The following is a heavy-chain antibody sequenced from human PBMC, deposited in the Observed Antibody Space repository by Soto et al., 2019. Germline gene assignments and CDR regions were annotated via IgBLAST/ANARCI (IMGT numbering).Heavy chain of an antibody. J-gene: IGHJ6*02. V-gene: IGHV3-7*01. Sequence: ASVKVSCAASGFSFSTYLMSWVRHSPGKGLEWVANIKQGGNEKFYVDSVKGRFTISRDNDKKSLYLQMDSLRVEDTAVYYCVGALTYEVPYYYYGMDVWGQGTTVTVSS. CDR1: GFSFSTYL. D-gene: IGHD3-16*01. CDR3: VGALTYEVPYYYYGMDV. CDR2: IKQGGNEK.